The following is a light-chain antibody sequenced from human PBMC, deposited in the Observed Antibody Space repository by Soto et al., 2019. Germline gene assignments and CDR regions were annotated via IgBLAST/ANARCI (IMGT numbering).Light chain of an antibody. Sequence: QSALAQPPSASGTPEQRVTISCSGSSSNIGSNTVNWYQQLPGTAPKLLIYSNNQRPSGVPDRFSGSKSGTSASLAISGLQSEDEADYYCAAWDDSLNGYVFGTGTKVTVL. CDR2: SNN. CDR3: AAWDDSLNGYV. V-gene: IGLV1-44*01. CDR1: SSNIGSNT. J-gene: IGLJ1*01.